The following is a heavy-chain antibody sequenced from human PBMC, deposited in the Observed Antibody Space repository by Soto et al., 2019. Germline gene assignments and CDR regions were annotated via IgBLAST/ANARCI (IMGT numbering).Heavy chain of an antibody. CDR1: GFTFNSYG. CDR3: GKGCLGGGYCFVLAL. Sequence: QVQLVESGGDVVQPGRSLRLSCAASGFTFNSYGMHWVRQAPGKGLEWVAVISNDGTKENYADSVKGRFTTSRDNSENPLYLQMNRLTPEYTAVYFCGKGCLGGGYCFVLALWGLGTVVTVSS. V-gene: IGHV3-30*18. J-gene: IGHJ4*02. D-gene: IGHD2-21*02. CDR2: ISNDGTKE.